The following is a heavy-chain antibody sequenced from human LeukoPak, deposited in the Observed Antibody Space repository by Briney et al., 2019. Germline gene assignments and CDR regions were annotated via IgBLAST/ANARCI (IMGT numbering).Heavy chain of an antibody. D-gene: IGHD6-6*01. V-gene: IGHV4-39*07. CDR1: GGSISSSSYY. J-gene: IGHJ3*02. Sequence: SETLSLTCTVSGGSISSSSYYWGWIRQPPGKGLEWIGSIYYSGSTYYDPSLKNRVTISVDTSKNQFSLKLSSVTAADTAVYYCARVGLVHLQDDAFDIWGQGTMVTVSS. CDR3: ARVGLVHLQDDAFDI. CDR2: IYYSGST.